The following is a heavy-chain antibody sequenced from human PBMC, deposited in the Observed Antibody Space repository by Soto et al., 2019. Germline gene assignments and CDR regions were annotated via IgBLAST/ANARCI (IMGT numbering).Heavy chain of an antibody. CDR3: ASLNNWSSGDGRIDV. D-gene: IGHD1-26*01. CDR1: GGTFNTYT. J-gene: IGHJ6*02. V-gene: IGHV1-69*01. CDR2: IMPLYAKP. Sequence: QVQLVQSGAEVQKPGSSVKVSCKASGGTFNTYTISWVRQVPGQGPEWMGGIMPLYAKPTYAQPFLGRLTIAADEHTSTVYMELSSLRSEDTALYYCASLNNWSSGDGRIDVWGRGTAVSVSS.